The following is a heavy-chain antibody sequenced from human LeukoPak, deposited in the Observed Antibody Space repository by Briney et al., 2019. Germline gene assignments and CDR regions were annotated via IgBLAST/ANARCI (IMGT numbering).Heavy chain of an antibody. CDR1: GFSFSSYW. V-gene: IGHV3-7*01. CDR2: IKQDGSEK. J-gene: IGHJ4*02. CDR3: ARAGQVGATGTKY. Sequence: GGSLRLSCTASGFSFSSYWMSWVRQAPGQGLEWVANIKQDGSEKYYVDSVKGRFTISRDSAKNSLYLQMNGLRAEDTAVYYCARAGQVGATGTKYWGQGTLVTV. D-gene: IGHD1-26*01.